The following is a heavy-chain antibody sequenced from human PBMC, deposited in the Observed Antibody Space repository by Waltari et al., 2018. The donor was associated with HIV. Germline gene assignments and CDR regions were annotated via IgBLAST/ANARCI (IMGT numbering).Heavy chain of an antibody. CDR2: IIPILGRA. Sequence: VQLVQSGAEVKKPGSSANVSCKPSGGTFRRYTVSWVRQAPGQGLEWMGRIIPILGRANYAQKCQGRGTITADKSTSTAYMELSSLGSEDTAVYYCATPLSGYESSVYYYHWGQGTLVTVSS. CDR3: ATPLSGYESSVYYYH. J-gene: IGHJ5*02. V-gene: IGHV1-69*02. D-gene: IGHD3-22*01. CDR1: GGTFRRYT.